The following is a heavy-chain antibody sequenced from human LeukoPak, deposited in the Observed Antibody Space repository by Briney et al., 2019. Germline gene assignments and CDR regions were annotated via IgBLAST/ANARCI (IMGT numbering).Heavy chain of an antibody. D-gene: IGHD3-22*01. CDR1: GFTFSSYS. CDR3: ASNPLYDSSGYCLD. CDR2: ISSSSSYI. Sequence: PGGSLRLSCAASGFTFSSYSMNWVRQAPGKGLEWVSSISSSSSYIYYADSVKGRFTISRDNAKNSLYLQMNSLRAEDTAVYYCASNPLYDSSGYCLDWGQGTLVTVSS. J-gene: IGHJ4*02. V-gene: IGHV3-21*01.